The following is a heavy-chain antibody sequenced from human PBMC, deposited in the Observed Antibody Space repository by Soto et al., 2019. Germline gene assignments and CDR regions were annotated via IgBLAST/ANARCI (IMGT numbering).Heavy chain of an antibody. V-gene: IGHV3-30*03. CDR2: IAYDGSSK. CDR3: ATSLDGVAVQEFDP. J-gene: IGHJ5*02. D-gene: IGHD3-3*01. Sequence: QVQLVESGGGVVQPGMSRRLSCAASGFTFENFGMHWVRQAPGKGLEWVAVIAYDGSSKYYADSVKGRFTISRDNSTNTLDLQMNSLIVEDTAVYYCATSLDGVAVQEFDPRGQGTLVTVSS. CDR1: GFTFENFG.